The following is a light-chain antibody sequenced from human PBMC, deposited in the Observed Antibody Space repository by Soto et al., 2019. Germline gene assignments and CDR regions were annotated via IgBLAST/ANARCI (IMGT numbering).Light chain of an antibody. CDR3: QHYNDWYPTWT. V-gene: IGKV3-15*01. CDR1: QSVSST. J-gene: IGKJ1*01. Sequence: EIVMTQTPHTLSVSPQERATISCRASQSVSSTLAWYQQKPRQAPRALIHVASTRDTGIPARFSGSGSGTEFTLTISSLQSEDFAVYYCQHYNDWYPTWTLGQGTKV. CDR2: VAS.